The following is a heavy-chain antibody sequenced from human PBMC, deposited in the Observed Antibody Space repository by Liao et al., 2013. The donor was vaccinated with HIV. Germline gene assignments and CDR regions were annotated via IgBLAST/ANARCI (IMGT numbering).Heavy chain of an antibody. Sequence: QVQLEESGPGLVKPSQTLSLTCSVSGGSISSGSYYWSWIRQPAGKGLEWIGRIYHSGSTNYKPSLKSRVTISVDTSTNQFSLKLNSVTAADTAVYYCAVGRDYYGSGSYSAADYWGQGTLVTVSS. CDR2: IYHSGST. CDR1: GGSISSGSYY. D-gene: IGHD3-10*01. V-gene: IGHV4-61*02. CDR3: AVGRDYYGSGSYSAADY. J-gene: IGHJ4*02.